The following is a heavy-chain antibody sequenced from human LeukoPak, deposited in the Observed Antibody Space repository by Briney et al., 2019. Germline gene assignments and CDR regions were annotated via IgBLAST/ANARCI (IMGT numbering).Heavy chain of an antibody. V-gene: IGHV3-74*01. D-gene: IGHD2-2*02. CDR1: GFTFSSYW. Sequence: GGSLRLSCAASGFTFSSYWMHWVRQAPGKGLVWVSRINSDGSSTSYADSVKGRFTISRDNAKDTLYLQMNSLRAEDTAVYYCATTQGYCSSTSCYNWYFDLWGRGTLVTVSS. J-gene: IGHJ2*01. CDR2: INSDGSST. CDR3: ATTQGYCSSTSCYNWYFDL.